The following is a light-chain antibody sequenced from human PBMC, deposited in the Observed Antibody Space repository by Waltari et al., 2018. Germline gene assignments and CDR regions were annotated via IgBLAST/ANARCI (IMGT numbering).Light chain of an antibody. V-gene: IGKV1-33*01. CDR2: DAS. CDR3: EQYENLPIP. Sequence: DIQMTQYPSSLSASVGERVTITCQASQDIKKYLNWYQQKPGKAPKLLIYDASSLETGVPSRVRGSGSGTDFTFIISSLKPEDVAPYYFEQYENLPIPFRQGTRVDFK. J-gene: IGKJ5*01. CDR1: QDIKKY.